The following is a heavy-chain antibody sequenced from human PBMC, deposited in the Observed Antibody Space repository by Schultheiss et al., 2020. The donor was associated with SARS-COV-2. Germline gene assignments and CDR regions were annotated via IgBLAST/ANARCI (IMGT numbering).Heavy chain of an antibody. CDR3: ARDPSGGTNWFDP. J-gene: IGHJ5*02. CDR1: GGSFSGYY. Sequence: SETLSLTCAVYGGSFSGYYWSWIRQPPGKGLEWIGEINHSGSTNYNPSLKSRVTISVDTSRNQFSLKLSSVTAADTAVYYCARDPSGGTNWFDPWGQGTLVTVSS. V-gene: IGHV4-34*01. CDR2: INHSGST.